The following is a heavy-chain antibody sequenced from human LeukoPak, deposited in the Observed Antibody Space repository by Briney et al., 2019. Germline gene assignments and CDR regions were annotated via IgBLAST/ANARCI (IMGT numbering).Heavy chain of an antibody. Sequence: GASVKVSCKASGYTFTSYAISWVRQAPGQGLEWMGWISVHSGETNYAQNFQGRVTMTTDTFTSTAYMELRSLRSDDTAAYYCARDSGIAVAGSFDYWGQGTLVTVSS. CDR2: ISVHSGET. CDR1: GYTFTSYA. CDR3: ARDSGIAVAGSFDY. J-gene: IGHJ4*02. V-gene: IGHV1-18*01. D-gene: IGHD6-19*01.